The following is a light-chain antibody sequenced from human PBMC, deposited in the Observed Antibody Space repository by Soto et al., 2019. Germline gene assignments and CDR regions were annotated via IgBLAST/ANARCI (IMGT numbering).Light chain of an antibody. V-gene: IGKV3-15*01. J-gene: IGKJ1*01. CDR2: GES. CDR1: QSVSSN. CDR3: QQYDDWPRT. Sequence: ILMTQSPATLSVSPGERATLSCRASQSVSSNLAWYQQKPGQAPRLLIYGESTRATGIPARFSGSGSGTEFTLTISSLQSEDFAVYYCQQYDDWPRTFGQGTKVDIK.